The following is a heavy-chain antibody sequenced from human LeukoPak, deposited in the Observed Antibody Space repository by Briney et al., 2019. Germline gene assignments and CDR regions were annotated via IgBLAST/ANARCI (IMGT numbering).Heavy chain of an antibody. CDR3: ARARRGYVRLDY. D-gene: IGHD5-12*01. CDR2: IYHSGST. V-gene: IGHV4-34*01. Sequence: PSETLSLTCEVSGGSFSGYYWTWIRQSPGKGLEWIGEIYHSGSTNYNPSLVRRVTMSVDTSKNQFSLSLTAVTDADTALYYCARARRGYVRLDYWGQGTLVTVSS. J-gene: IGHJ4*02. CDR1: GGSFSGYY.